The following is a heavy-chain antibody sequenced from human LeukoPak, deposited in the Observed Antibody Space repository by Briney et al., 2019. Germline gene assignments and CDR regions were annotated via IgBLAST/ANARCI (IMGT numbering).Heavy chain of an antibody. V-gene: IGHV4-59*01. Sequence: SETLSLTCTVSGGSISSYYWSWIRQPPGKGLEWIAYIYSSGSTKYNPFLKSRVTISVDTSKNQFSLKLSSVTAADTAVYYCARTPRGYSYGHYFDYWGQGTLVTVSS. CDR1: GGSISSYY. CDR2: IYSSGST. J-gene: IGHJ4*02. D-gene: IGHD5-18*01. CDR3: ARTPRGYSYGHYFDY.